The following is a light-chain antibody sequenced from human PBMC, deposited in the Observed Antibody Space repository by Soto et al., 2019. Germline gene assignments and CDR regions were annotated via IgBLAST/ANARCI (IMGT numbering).Light chain of an antibody. V-gene: IGKV3-20*01. Sequence: EIVLTQSPGALSLSPGERATLSCRASQSVNSNFLAWYQQKPGQAPRLLISGASNRATGIADRFSGSGSGTDFTLTISRLEPEDVAVYYCQQYGNSPRTFGQGTKVEIK. CDR2: GAS. CDR3: QQYGNSPRT. J-gene: IGKJ1*01. CDR1: QSVNSNF.